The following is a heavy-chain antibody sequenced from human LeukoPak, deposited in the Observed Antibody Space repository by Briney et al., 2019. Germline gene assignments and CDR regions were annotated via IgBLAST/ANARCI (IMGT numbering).Heavy chain of an antibody. V-gene: IGHV4-34*01. CDR3: ARRTVTQQFDY. D-gene: IGHD4-17*01. CDR1: GGSFSGYY. Sequence: SETLSLTCAVYGGSFSGYYWSWIRQPPGKGLEWIGEINHSGGTNYNPSLKSRVTISVDTSKNQFSLKLSSVTAADTAVYYCARRTVTQQFDYWGQGTLVTVSS. CDR2: INHSGGT. J-gene: IGHJ4*02.